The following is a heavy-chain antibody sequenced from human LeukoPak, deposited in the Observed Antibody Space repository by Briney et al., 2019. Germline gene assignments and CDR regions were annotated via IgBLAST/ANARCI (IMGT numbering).Heavy chain of an antibody. Sequence: PSETLSLTCTVSGGSISSHYWSWVRQAPGKGLEWVSAISGSGGSTYYADSVKGRFTISRDNSKNTLYLQMNSLRAEDTAVYYCAKKVRGYSYGYGGAFDIWGQGTMVTVSS. CDR3: AKKVRGYSYGYGGAFDI. V-gene: IGHV3-23*01. D-gene: IGHD5-18*01. J-gene: IGHJ3*02. CDR2: ISGSGGST. CDR1: GGSISSHY.